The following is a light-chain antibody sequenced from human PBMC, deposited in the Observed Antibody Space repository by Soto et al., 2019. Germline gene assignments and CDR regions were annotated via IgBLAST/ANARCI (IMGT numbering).Light chain of an antibody. CDR3: QKYDTAPLT. J-gene: IGKJ4*01. CDR1: QGISNK. Sequence: DIKMTQSPSSLSASVGDTVTITCRASQGISNKLAWYQQKPGKVPQLLIYAASTLHSGVPSRFSGSESVTDFTLTISSLQTEACATYDCQKYDTAPLTFGGGTKVESK. CDR2: AAS. V-gene: IGKV1-27*01.